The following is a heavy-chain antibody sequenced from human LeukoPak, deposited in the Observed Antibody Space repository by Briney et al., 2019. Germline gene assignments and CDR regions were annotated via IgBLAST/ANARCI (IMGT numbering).Heavy chain of an antibody. CDR2: IQYDGSNK. V-gene: IGHV3-30*02. CDR3: ARDPYSGSYGNEYYYYMDV. Sequence: GGSLRLSCAASGFTFSSYGMHWVRQAPAKGLEWVALIQYDGSNKYYADSVKGRFTISRDNSKNTLYLQMNSLRAEDTAVYYCARDPYSGSYGNEYYYYMDVWGKGTTVTISS. D-gene: IGHD1-26*01. J-gene: IGHJ6*03. CDR1: GFTFSSYG.